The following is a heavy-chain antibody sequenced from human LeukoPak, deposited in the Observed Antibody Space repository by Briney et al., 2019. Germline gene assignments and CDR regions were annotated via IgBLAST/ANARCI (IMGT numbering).Heavy chain of an antibody. D-gene: IGHD6-13*01. CDR3: ARDRGRLKQPVLTGTCYFDY. CDR2: IIPIFGTA. CDR1: GYTFTSYG. Sequence: GASVKVSCKASGYTFTSYGISWVRQAPGQGLEWMGGIIPIFGTANYAQKFQGRVTITADESTSTAYMELSSLRSEDTAVYYCARDRGRLKQPVLTGTCYFDYWGQGTLVTVSS. V-gene: IGHV1-69*13. J-gene: IGHJ4*02.